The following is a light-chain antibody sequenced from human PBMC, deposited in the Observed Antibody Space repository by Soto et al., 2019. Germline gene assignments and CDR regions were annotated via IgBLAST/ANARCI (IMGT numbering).Light chain of an antibody. V-gene: IGLV2-14*03. CDR3: SSYTSSGTVL. J-gene: IGLJ3*02. Sequence: QSVLTQPASVSGSPGQSITISCTGTTSDIGDSKYVSWYQQHPGKAPKLMIYDVSKRPSGVSNRFSGSKSGNTASLTISGLQAEDEADYYCSSYTSSGTVLFGGGTQVTVL. CDR2: DVS. CDR1: TSDIGDSKY.